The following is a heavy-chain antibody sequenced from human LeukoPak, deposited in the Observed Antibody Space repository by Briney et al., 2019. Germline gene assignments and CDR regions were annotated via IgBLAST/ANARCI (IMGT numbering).Heavy chain of an antibody. CDR3: ARSTMVRGALLTYYFDY. CDR1: GGSISSSY. J-gene: IGHJ4*02. D-gene: IGHD3-10*01. CDR2: ISYSGTT. Sequence: SEILSLTCTVSGGSISSSYWSWIRQPPGKGLEWLGYISYSGTTSYTPSLKSRVTISIDTSRNQFSLKLTSVTAADTAVYYCARSTMVRGALLTYYFDYWGQGTLVTVSS. V-gene: IGHV4-59*01.